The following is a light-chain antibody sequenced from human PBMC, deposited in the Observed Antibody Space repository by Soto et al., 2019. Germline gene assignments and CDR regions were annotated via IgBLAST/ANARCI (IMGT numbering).Light chain of an antibody. J-gene: IGKJ2*02. V-gene: IGKV1-39*01. CDR2: AAS. CDR3: QQGYSTPRT. CDR1: QSISTY. Sequence: DIQMTQSPSSLSASVGDRVTITCRASQSISTYLNWYQQKVGKAPKLLIYAASSLQRGVPSRFSGSGSGTDFTLTISSLQTEDFATYYCQQGYSTPRTFGQGTKLEIK.